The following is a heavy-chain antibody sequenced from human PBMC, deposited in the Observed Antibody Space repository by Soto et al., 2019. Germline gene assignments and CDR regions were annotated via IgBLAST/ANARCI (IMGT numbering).Heavy chain of an antibody. Sequence: QVQLQESGPGLVKPSQTLSLTCTVSGGSMRSGGYYWSRIRQHPGKGLEWIGYIYYSGSTYYNPSLKSRVTISVDTSKNQFSLKLSSVTAADTAVYYCARGPDRLRIHLRLDWGQGTLVTVSS. CDR1: GGSMRSGGYY. CDR2: IYYSGST. CDR3: ARGPDRLRIHLRLD. J-gene: IGHJ1*01. D-gene: IGHD4-17*01. V-gene: IGHV4-31*03.